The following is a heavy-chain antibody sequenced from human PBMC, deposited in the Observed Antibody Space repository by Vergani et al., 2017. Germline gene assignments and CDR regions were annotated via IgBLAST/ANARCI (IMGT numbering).Heavy chain of an antibody. J-gene: IGHJ5*02. Sequence: EVQLVQSGAEVKRPGESLKISCKGSGYSFTNYWIGWVRQVPGKGLEWMGIIYPGSSDTRYSPSFQGQVTISADKSIGTAYLQLRSLKASDTAMYYCARTEYYGSGSFDPWGQGTLVTVSS. CDR1: GYSFTNYW. CDR3: ARTEYYGSGSFDP. D-gene: IGHD3-10*01. V-gene: IGHV5-51*01. CDR2: IYPGSSDT.